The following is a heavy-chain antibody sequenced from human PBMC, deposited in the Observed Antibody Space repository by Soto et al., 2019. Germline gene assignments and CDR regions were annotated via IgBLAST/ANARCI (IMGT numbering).Heavy chain of an antibody. Sequence: ASVKVSCKASGDTFSSYGISWVRQAPGQGLEYMGGIIPKFGTTNYAQKSRGRVTITADESTRTAYMEVSSLRSEDTAVYYCARASGRGWYNWYLGLWGRGTLVTVSS. J-gene: IGHJ2*01. D-gene: IGHD6-19*01. CDR1: GDTFSSYG. CDR3: ARASGRGWYNWYLGL. V-gene: IGHV1-69*13. CDR2: IIPKFGTT.